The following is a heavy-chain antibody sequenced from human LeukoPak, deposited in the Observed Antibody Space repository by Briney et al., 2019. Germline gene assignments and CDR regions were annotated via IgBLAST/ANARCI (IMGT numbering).Heavy chain of an antibody. J-gene: IGHJ4*02. CDR1: GDSVSSNSVF. CDR2: TYYRSKWYN. V-gene: IGHV6-1*01. D-gene: IGHD5-18*01. Sequence: SQTLSLTCAISGDSVSSNSVFWHWIRQSPSRGLEWLGGTYYRSKWYNDYAVSVKSRITINPDTSKNQFSLQLNSVPPEDTAVYYCARQEGYGLLDNWGQGTLVTVSS. CDR3: ARQEGYGLLDN.